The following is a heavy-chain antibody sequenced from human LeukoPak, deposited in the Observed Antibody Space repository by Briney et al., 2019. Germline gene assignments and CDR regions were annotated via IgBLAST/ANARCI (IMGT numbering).Heavy chain of an antibody. V-gene: IGHV3-23*01. Sequence: GGSLRLSCAASGFTFSSYAMSWVRQAPGKGVEWVSAISGSGGSTYYADSVKGRFTISRDNSKNTLYLQMNSLRAEDTAVYYCAKDLYNTIVRGVIIAYWGQGTLVTVSS. CDR3: AKDLYNTIVRGVIIAY. D-gene: IGHD3-10*01. CDR2: ISGSGGST. CDR1: GFTFSSYA. J-gene: IGHJ4*02.